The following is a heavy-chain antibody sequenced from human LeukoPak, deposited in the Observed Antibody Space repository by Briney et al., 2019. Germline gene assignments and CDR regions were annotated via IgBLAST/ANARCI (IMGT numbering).Heavy chain of an antibody. CDR3: ARGACGGDCSELDY. CDR2: INPNSGGT. J-gene: IGHJ4*02. CDR1: GYTFTGYY. Sequence: ASVKVSCKASGYTFTGYYMHWVRQAPGQGLEWMGLINPNSGGTNYAQKFQGRVTMTRDTSISTAYMELSRLRSDDTAVYYCARGACGGDCSELDYWGLGTLVTVSS. V-gene: IGHV1-2*02. D-gene: IGHD2-21*01.